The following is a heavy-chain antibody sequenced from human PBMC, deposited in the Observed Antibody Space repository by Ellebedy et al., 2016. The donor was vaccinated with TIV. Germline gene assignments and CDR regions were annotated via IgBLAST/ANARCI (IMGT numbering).Heavy chain of an antibody. CDR3: ARFFESGSTGDY. CDR1: GFTFSSYW. D-gene: IGHD3-10*01. V-gene: IGHV3-7*03. Sequence: GESLKISCAASGFTFSSYWMSWVRQAPGKGLEWVANIKQDGSEKYYVDSVKGRFTISRDNAKNSLYLQMNSLRAEDTAVYYCARFFESGSTGDYWGQGTLVTVSS. CDR2: IKQDGSEK. J-gene: IGHJ4*02.